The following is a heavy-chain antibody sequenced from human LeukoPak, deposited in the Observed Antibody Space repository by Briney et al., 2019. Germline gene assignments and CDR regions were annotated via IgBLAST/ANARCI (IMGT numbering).Heavy chain of an antibody. CDR2: TYCRATWYN. V-gene: IGHV6-1*01. J-gene: IGHJ4*02. Sequence: SQTLSLTRAISGDSVSINSAAWNWIRQSPSRGLEWLGRTYCRATWYNDYAVSVKSRITINPDTSKNQFSLHVNSVTTEETAVYCCALMVQGVVRYWGQGTLVTVS. D-gene: IGHD3-10*01. CDR3: ALMVQGVVRY. CDR1: GDSVSINSAA.